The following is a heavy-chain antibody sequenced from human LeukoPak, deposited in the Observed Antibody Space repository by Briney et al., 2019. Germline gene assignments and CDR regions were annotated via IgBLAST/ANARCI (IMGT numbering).Heavy chain of an antibody. CDR2: ICGGGSVK. Sequence: GGSLRLSCAAPGFTFSDYYMSWIRQAPGKELEWVSYICGGGSVKQYADSVKGRFTISTDNGKNSFYLQMNRQRAADTAVYYGARELVGSTLDYWGQGTLVTVSS. CDR1: GFTFSDYY. V-gene: IGHV3-11*01. CDR3: ARELVGSTLDY. D-gene: IGHD1-26*01. J-gene: IGHJ4*02.